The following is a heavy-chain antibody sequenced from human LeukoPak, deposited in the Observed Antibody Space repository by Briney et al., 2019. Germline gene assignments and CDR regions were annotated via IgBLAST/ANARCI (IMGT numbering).Heavy chain of an antibody. CDR3: ARGSRQLWLGY. Sequence: PGGSLRLSRAASGFTFSSYSMNWVRQAPGKGLEWVSVIYSGGSTYYADSVKGRFTISRDNSKNMLYLQMNSLRAEDTAVYYCARGSRQLWLGYWGQGTLVTVSS. J-gene: IGHJ4*02. V-gene: IGHV3-66*01. CDR1: GFTFSSYS. CDR2: IYSGGST. D-gene: IGHD3-10*01.